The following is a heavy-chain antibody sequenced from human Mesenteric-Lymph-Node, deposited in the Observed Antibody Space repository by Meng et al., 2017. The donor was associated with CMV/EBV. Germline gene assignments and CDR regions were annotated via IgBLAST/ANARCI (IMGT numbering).Heavy chain of an antibody. D-gene: IGHD3-22*01. CDR3: ARGRADRIGTYYGMDV. CDR1: GGSISSYY. J-gene: IGHJ6*02. V-gene: IGHV4-59*12. Sequence: SETLSLTCTVSGGSISSYYWSWIRQPPGKGLEWIGYIYYSGSTDYNPSLKSRVTMSVDTSKNQFPLKLSSVTAADTAVYYCARGRADRIGTYYGMDVWGQGTTVTVSS. CDR2: IYYSGST.